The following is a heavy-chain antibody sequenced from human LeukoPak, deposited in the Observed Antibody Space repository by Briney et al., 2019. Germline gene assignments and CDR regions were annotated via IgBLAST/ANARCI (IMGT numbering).Heavy chain of an antibody. CDR1: GGSISNLNYY. CDR2: IYASGST. Sequence: SETLSLTCTVSGGSISNLNYYWSWNRQPAGKGLEWIGRIYASGSTNYNPSLKSRVTISADTSRNQFSLKLTSVTAADTAVYYCARPSTYYYDSSGHGAFDIWGQGTMVTVSS. V-gene: IGHV4-61*02. CDR3: ARPSTYYYDSSGHGAFDI. D-gene: IGHD3-22*01. J-gene: IGHJ3*02.